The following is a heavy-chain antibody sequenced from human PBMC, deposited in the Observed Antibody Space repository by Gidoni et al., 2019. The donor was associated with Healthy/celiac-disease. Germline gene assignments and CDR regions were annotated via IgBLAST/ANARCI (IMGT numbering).Heavy chain of an antibody. V-gene: IGHV3-33*01. CDR3: ARVTVSQPGDY. CDR2: IWYAGSNQ. CDR1: GFTFSSDG. Sequence: QVQLVESGGGVVQPGRTLRLACAAEGFTFSSDGLHWVRQAPGKGLAVVAVIWYAGSNQSYADSVKGRFTISSDNSKTPLYLQLNRLRAADTAVYYCARVTVSQPGDYWGQGTLVTVSS. D-gene: IGHD2-8*01. J-gene: IGHJ4*02.